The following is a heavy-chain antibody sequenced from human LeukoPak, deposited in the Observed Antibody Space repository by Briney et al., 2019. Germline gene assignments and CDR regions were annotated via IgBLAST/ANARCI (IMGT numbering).Heavy chain of an antibody. CDR2: ISAYNGDT. J-gene: IGHJ5*02. V-gene: IGHV1-18*01. D-gene: IGHD2-2*02. CDR1: GYAFTSYG. Sequence: ASVKVFCKASGYAFTSYGISWVRQAPGQGLEWMGWISAYNGDTQYAQKFQGRVTMTTDTSTTTAYMELTSLRSDDTAMYYCARVGYCTSVTCYTSGWFDPWGQGALVTASS. CDR3: ARVGYCTSVTCYTSGWFDP.